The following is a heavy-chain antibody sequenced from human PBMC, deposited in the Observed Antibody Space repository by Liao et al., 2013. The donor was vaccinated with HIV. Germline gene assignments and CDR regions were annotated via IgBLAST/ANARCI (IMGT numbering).Heavy chain of an antibody. J-gene: IGHJ4*02. CDR3: ARGGTTVTTSGYFDF. V-gene: IGHV4-59*11. D-gene: IGHD4-17*01. CDR2: IFYSGTT. CDR1: GGSLSDHY. Sequence: QVHLQESGPGLVKPSETLSLTCTVSGGSLSDHYWIWIRQSPGKRMEWIGYIFYSGTTNYNPSLKSRLTISVDTSKHQFSLRLTSVTPADTAVYYCARGGTTVTTSGYFDFWGQGILVTVSS.